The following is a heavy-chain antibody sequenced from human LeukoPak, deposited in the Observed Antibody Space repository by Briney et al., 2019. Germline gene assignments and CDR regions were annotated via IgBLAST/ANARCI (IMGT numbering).Heavy chain of an antibody. CDR2: ISGSGGST. CDR3: AKRTPHGQWLYYFDY. D-gene: IGHD6-19*01. CDR1: GFTFSGYA. Sequence: GSLRLSCAASGFTFSGYAMSWVRQAPGEGLEWVSAISGSGGSTYYADSVKGRFTISRDNSKNTLYLQMNSLRAEDTAVYYCAKRTPHGQWLYYFDYWGQGTLVTVSS. J-gene: IGHJ4*02. V-gene: IGHV3-23*01.